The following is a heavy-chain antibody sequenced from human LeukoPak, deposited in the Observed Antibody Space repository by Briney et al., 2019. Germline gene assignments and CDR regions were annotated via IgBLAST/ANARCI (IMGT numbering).Heavy chain of an antibody. V-gene: IGHV4-34*01. CDR3: AILYGSGRYFDY. J-gene: IGHJ4*02. CDR1: GGSFSGYY. Sequence: PSETLSLTCAVYGGSFSGYYWSWIRQPPGKGLEWIGEINHSGSTNYNPSLKSRVTISVDTSKNQFSLKLSSVTAADTAVYYCAILYGSGRYFDYWGQGTLVTVS. CDR2: INHSGST. D-gene: IGHD3-10*01.